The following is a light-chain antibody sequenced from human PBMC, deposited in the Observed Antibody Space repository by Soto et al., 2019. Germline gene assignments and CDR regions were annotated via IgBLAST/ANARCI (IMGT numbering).Light chain of an antibody. CDR2: DAS. Sequence: DIQMTQSPSSLSASVGDRVTITCQARQDISKYLSWYQQKPGKAPKLLIYDASNMETGVPSRFSGRGSGTDFTFTISSLQPEDIATYYCQQYNSAPWTFGQGTKVDIK. CDR3: QQYNSAPWT. J-gene: IGKJ1*01. CDR1: QDISKY. V-gene: IGKV1-33*01.